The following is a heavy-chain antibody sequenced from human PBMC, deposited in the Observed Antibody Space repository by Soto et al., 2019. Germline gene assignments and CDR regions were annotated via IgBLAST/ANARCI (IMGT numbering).Heavy chain of an antibody. CDR1: GFTFSSYG. V-gene: IGHV3-33*01. J-gene: IGHJ4*02. CDR2: IWYDGSNK. Sequence: QVQLVESGGGVVQPGRSLRLSCAASGFTFSSYGMHWVRQAPGKGLEWVAVIWYDGSNKYYADSVKGRFTISRDNSKNTLYLQMNSLRAEDTALYYCARDMTTVTTSNFEYWGQGTLVTVSS. D-gene: IGHD4-17*01. CDR3: ARDMTTVTTSNFEY.